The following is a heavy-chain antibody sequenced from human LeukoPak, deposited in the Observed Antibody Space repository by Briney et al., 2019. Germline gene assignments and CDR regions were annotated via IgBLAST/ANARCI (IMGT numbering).Heavy chain of an antibody. CDR1: GGSISSGSYY. Sequence: SETLSLTCTVSGGSISSGSYYWSWIRQPAGKGLEWIGRIYTSGSTNYNPSLKSRVTISVDTSKNQFSLKLSSVTAADTAVYYCARDQGDYYGSGSYPDYWGQGTPVTVSS. CDR2: IYTSGST. J-gene: IGHJ4*02. V-gene: IGHV4-61*02. CDR3: ARDQGDYYGSGSYPDY. D-gene: IGHD3-10*01.